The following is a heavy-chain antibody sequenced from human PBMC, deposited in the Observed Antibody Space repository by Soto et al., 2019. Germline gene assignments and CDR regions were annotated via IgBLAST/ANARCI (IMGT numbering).Heavy chain of an antibody. V-gene: IGHV3-21*01. CDR1: GLIFSGDS. CDR2: IGTSGSYI. CDR3: ARGSAFIGLDY. J-gene: IGHJ4*02. D-gene: IGHD1-26*01. Sequence: GPLRRSWAGSGLIFSGDSMNWVRQAPGKGLEWVSSIGTSGSYIYDTDSVKGRFTISRDNTKDSLYLQMNSLRAEDTAIYYCARGSAFIGLDYWGQGTPVTVSS.